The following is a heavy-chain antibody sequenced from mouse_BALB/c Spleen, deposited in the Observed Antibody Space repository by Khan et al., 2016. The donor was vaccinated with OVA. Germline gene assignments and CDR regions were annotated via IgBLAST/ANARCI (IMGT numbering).Heavy chain of an antibody. J-gene: IGHJ4*01. CDR2: INTYTGEP. D-gene: IGHD2-10*01. CDR3: ARPPYFSYVLVY. Sequence: QIQLVQSGPELKKPGETVKISCKASGYTFTNDGMNWVKQAPGKGLKWMGWINTYTGEPTYADDFKGRFAFSLETSASTAYLQIKHPKNEDTATFCCARPPYFSYVLVYWGQVTSVTVSS. V-gene: IGHV9-3-1*01. CDR1: GYTFTNDG.